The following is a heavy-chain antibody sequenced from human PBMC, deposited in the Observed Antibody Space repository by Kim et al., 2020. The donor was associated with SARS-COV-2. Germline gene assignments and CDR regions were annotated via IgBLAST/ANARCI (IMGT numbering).Heavy chain of an antibody. J-gene: IGHJ6*02. V-gene: IGHV4-59*08. CDR1: GGSISSYY. CDR3: ARLPPGRYYDILIPRIDYYYYYGMDV. D-gene: IGHD3-9*01. CDR2: IYYSGST. Sequence: SETLSLTCTVSGGSISSYYWSWIRQPPGKGLEWIGYIYYSGSTNYNPSLKSRVTISVDTSKNQFSLKLSSVTAADTAVYYCARLPPGRYYDILIPRIDYYYYYGMDVWGQGTTVTVSS.